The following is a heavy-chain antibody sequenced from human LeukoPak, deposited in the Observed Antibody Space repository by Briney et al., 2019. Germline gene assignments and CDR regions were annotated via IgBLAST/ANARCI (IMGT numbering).Heavy chain of an antibody. D-gene: IGHD6-13*01. V-gene: IGHV3-30*04. CDR3: ARERLAATGTGWFEP. Sequence: GGSLRLSCAASGFTFSSYAIHWVRQAPGKGLEWVAVISDDGSSKYYADSVKGRFTISRDNSKNTLYLQMNSLRAEDTAVYFCARERLAATGTGWFEPWGQGTLDTVSS. J-gene: IGHJ5*02. CDR2: ISDDGSSK. CDR1: GFTFSSYA.